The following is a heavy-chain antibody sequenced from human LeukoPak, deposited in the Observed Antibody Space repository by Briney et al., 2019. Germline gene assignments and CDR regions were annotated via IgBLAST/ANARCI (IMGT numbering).Heavy chain of an antibody. CDR2: IKQDETEK. D-gene: IGHD3-10*01. J-gene: IGHJ4*02. Sequence: ETLSLTCTASGFTFSNFWMGWVRQAPGKGLEWVANIKQDETEKFYLGSVKGRFTISRDNSKNTLYLQMNSLRAEDTAVYYCAYMRGLYYGIDYWGQGTLVTVSS. CDR3: AYMRGLYYGIDY. CDR1: GFTFSNFW. V-gene: IGHV3-7*03.